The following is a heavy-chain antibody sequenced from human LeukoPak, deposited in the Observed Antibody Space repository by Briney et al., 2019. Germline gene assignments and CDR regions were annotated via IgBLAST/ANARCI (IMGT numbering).Heavy chain of an antibody. CDR1: GFTFSRYS. D-gene: IGHD6-13*01. V-gene: IGHV3-21*04. CDR3: ARGSGSSWYFYFDY. J-gene: IGHJ4*02. CDR2: ISSSSNYI. Sequence: GGSLRLSCAASGFTFSRYSMNWVRQAPGKGLEWVSSISSSSNYIYYADSLKGRFTISRDNAKNSVYLQMNSLRAEDTALYYCARGSGSSWYFYFDYWGQGTLVTVSS.